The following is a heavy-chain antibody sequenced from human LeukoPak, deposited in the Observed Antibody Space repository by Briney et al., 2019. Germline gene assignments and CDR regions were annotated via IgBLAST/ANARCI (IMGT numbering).Heavy chain of an antibody. J-gene: IGHJ4*02. Sequence: GGSLRLSCAASGFTFSSYAMHWVRQAPGKGLEWVAVISYDGSNKYYADSVKGRFTISRDNSKNTLYVQMTSLRAAATAVYYCARGRGYCSSTSCGRGSFDYWGPATLVTVSS. CDR1: GFTFSSYA. CDR2: ISYDGSNK. CDR3: ARGRGYCSSTSCGRGSFDY. D-gene: IGHD2-2*01. V-gene: IGHV3-30-3*01.